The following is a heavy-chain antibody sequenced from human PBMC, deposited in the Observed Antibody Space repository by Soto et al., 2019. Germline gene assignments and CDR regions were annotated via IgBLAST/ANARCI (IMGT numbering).Heavy chain of an antibody. V-gene: IGHV4-31*03. CDR2: IYYSGST. CDR3: GRICGGDCQDGMDV. Sequence: QVQLQESGPGLVKPSQTLSLTCTVSGGSISSGGYYWSWIRQRPGKGLEWIGYIYYSGSTYYNPSLISRGTTSVDTSKNNLSLKQSAVTAADTAAYYCGRICGGDCQDGMDVWGQGTTVTVSS. D-gene: IGHD2-21*02. CDR1: GGSISSGGYY. J-gene: IGHJ6*02.